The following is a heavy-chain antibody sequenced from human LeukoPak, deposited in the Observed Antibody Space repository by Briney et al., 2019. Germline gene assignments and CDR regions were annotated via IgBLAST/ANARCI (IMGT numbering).Heavy chain of an antibody. V-gene: IGHV3-7*04. CDR1: GFTFSSYW. CDR3: AGRGDGNLYYFDH. D-gene: IGHD5-24*01. CDR2: IKQDGGEK. J-gene: IGHJ4*02. Sequence: PGGSLRLPCAASGFTFSSYWMSWVRQAPGKGLEWVANIKQDGGEKYYVDSVKGRFTISRDNAKNSLYLQMNSLTPEDTAVYYCAGRGDGNLYYFDHWGQGTLVTASS.